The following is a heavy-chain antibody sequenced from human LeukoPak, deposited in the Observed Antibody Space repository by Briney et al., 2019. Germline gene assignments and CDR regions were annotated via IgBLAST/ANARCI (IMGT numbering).Heavy chain of an antibody. J-gene: IGHJ6*02. V-gene: IGHV3-30-3*01. Sequence: GGSLRLSCAASGFTFSSYAMHWVRQAPGKGLGWVAVISYDGSNKYYADSVKGRFTISRDNSKNTLYLQMNSLRAEDTAVYYCARDQAAYYDFWSGGYGMDVWGQGTTVTVSS. CDR2: ISYDGSNK. CDR1: GFTFSSYA. CDR3: ARDQAAYYDFWSGGYGMDV. D-gene: IGHD3-3*01.